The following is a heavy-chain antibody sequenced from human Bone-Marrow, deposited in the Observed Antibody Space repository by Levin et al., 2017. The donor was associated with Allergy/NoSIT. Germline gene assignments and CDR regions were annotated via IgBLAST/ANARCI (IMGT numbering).Heavy chain of an antibody. CDR2: ITPIFGTT. CDR1: GGTLSSYA. CDR3: ARGRGSTGTTGYYYGMDV. J-gene: IGHJ6*02. Sequence: SVKVSCKTSGGTLSSYATSWVRQAPGQGLEWMGGITPIFGTTDYAQKFQGRVTITADEYTSTAYMELSSLRSEDTAVYYCARGRGSTGTTGYYYGMDVWGQGTTVTVSS. V-gene: IGHV1-69*13. D-gene: IGHD1-1*01.